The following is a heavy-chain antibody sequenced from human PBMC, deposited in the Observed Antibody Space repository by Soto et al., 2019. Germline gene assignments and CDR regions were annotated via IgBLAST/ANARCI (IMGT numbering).Heavy chain of an antibody. Sequence: VQLEESGGGVVQPGRSLSLSCAASGLTFSSFSLHWVREAPGKGLEWLALISYYGSTKYNPDSVKGRFIISRDNSKNTLYLQLNSLRPEDTAVYCCARTTTVAGTPEFDYWGQGTLVTVSS. V-gene: IGHV3-30-3*01. D-gene: IGHD6-19*01. J-gene: IGHJ4*02. CDR3: ARTTTVAGTPEFDY. CDR2: ISYYGSTK. CDR1: GLTFSSFS.